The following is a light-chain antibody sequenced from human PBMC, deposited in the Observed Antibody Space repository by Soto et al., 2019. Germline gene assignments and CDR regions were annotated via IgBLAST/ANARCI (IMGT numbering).Light chain of an antibody. CDR1: QSVSSSY. Sequence: EIVLTQSPGTLSLSPGERATLSCRASQSVSSSYLAWYQQKPGQAPRLLIYDASGRATGIPARFSGSGSGTDFTLTISSLEPEDFAVYYCQQHSNWPLTFGGGTKVDI. J-gene: IGKJ4*01. CDR2: DAS. CDR3: QQHSNWPLT. V-gene: IGKV3D-20*02.